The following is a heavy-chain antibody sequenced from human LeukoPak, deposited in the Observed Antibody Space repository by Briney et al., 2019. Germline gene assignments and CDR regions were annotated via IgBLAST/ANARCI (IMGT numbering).Heavy chain of an antibody. D-gene: IGHD1-1*01. V-gene: IGHV5-51*01. CDR3: AGHSGTTGTTFELDY. CDR1: GYSFTSYW. Sequence: EESLKISCKGSGYSFTSYWIGWVRQMPGKGLEWMGIIYPGDSDTRYSPSFQGQVTISADKSISTAYLQWSSLKASDTAMYYCAGHSGTTGTTFELDYWGQGTLVTVSS. J-gene: IGHJ4*02. CDR2: IYPGDSDT.